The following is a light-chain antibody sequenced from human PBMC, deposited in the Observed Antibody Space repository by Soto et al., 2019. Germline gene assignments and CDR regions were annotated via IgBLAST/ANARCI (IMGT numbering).Light chain of an antibody. J-gene: IGLJ1*01. CDR1: GSDVGAYNL. V-gene: IGLV2-23*02. CDR2: EVN. CDR3: CSYAGTVAYV. Sequence: QSVLTQPASVSGSPGHSITISCAGTGSDVGAYNLVSWYQQHPGKAPKPIICEVNTRPSGISNRFSGSKSGDTASLTISGLQAEDEADYFCCSYAGTVAYVFGNGTKVTVL.